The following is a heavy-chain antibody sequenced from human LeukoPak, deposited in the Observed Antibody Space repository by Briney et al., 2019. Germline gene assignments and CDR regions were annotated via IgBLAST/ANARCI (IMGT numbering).Heavy chain of an antibody. Sequence: GGSLRLSCAASGFTFSDYYMSWIRQAPGKGLEWVSYISSSGSTIYYADSVKGRFTISRDNAKNSLYLQMNSLRAEDTAVYYCARDLPRMVRGVRTYNWFDPWGQGTLVTVSS. CDR1: GFTFSDYY. CDR3: ARDLPRMVRGVRTYNWFDP. V-gene: IGHV3-11*04. J-gene: IGHJ5*02. D-gene: IGHD3-10*01. CDR2: ISSSGSTI.